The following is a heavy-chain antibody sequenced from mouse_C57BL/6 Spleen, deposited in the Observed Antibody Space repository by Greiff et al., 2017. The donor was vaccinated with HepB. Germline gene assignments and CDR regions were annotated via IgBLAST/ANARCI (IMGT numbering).Heavy chain of an antibody. CDR2: ISDGGSYT. CDR1: GFTFSSYA. CDR3: ARVDYDYDGVWYFDV. V-gene: IGHV5-4*01. J-gene: IGHJ1*03. Sequence: EVHLVESGGGLVKPGGSLKLSCAASGFTFSSYAMSWVRQTPEKRLEWVATISDGGSYTYYPDNVKGRFTISRDNAKNNLYLQMSHLKSEDTAMYYCARVDYDYDGVWYFDVWGTGTTVTVSS. D-gene: IGHD2-4*01.